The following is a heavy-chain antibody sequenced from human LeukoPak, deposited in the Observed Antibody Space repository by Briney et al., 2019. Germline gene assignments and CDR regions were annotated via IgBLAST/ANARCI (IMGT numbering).Heavy chain of an antibody. J-gene: IGHJ4*02. CDR1: GGSISSSSYY. Sequence: SETLSLTCTVSGGSISSSSYYWGWIRQPPGKGLEWIGSIYYSGSTYYNPSPKSRVTISVDTSKNQFSLKLSSVTAADTAVYYCAREGYCSSTSCHPVGYWGQGTLVTVSS. V-gene: IGHV4-39*07. D-gene: IGHD2-2*01. CDR3: AREGYCSSTSCHPVGY. CDR2: IYYSGST.